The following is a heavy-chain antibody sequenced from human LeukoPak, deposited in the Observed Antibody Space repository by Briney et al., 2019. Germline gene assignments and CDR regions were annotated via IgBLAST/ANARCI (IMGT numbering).Heavy chain of an antibody. D-gene: IGHD5-18*01. Sequence: GGSLRLSCAASGFAFISYWMSWVRQAPGKGLEWVANIKQDGSEKYYVDSVKDRFTISRDNAKNSVYLQMNGLSAEDTAVYYCAREHQLWFDYWGQGTLVTVSS. J-gene: IGHJ4*02. CDR2: IKQDGSEK. V-gene: IGHV3-7*03. CDR1: GFAFISYW. CDR3: AREHQLWFDY.